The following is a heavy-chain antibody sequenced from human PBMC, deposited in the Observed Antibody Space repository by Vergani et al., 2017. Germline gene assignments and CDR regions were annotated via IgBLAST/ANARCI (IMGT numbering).Heavy chain of an antibody. J-gene: IGHJ4*02. CDR1: GFTFSNFG. Sequence: QVQLVESAGGVVQPGGSLRLSCAASGFTFSNFGMHWIRQAPGKGLEWLAYIGKDGIKTRYRDAVKGLFTVSRDNSKDILYLQMDSLRSEDTALYYCAKYLRDSTDGLPDSWGPGTLVIVSS. V-gene: IGHV3-30*02. CDR3: AKYLRDSTDGLPDS. D-gene: IGHD2-21*02. CDR2: IGKDGIKT.